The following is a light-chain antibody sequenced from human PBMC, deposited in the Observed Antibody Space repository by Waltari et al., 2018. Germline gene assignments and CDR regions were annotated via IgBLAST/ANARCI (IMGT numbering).Light chain of an antibody. CDR1: RPIGNF. Sequence: DIQMTQSPSSLSASVGDRVTITCRASRPIGNFLFWHQQKPGKAPKLLIYGASTLPSGVPSRFSGSGSGTDFTLTINGLQPEDFATYYCQQSSSTPTTFGQG. J-gene: IGKJ5*01. CDR3: QQSSSTPTT. CDR2: GAS. V-gene: IGKV1-39*01.